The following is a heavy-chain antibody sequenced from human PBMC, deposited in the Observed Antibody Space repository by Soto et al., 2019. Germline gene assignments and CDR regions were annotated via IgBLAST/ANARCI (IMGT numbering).Heavy chain of an antibody. D-gene: IGHD1-26*01. V-gene: IGHV3-30*03. Sequence: GGSLRLSCAASGFTFSSYGMHWVRQAPGKGLEWVAVISYDGSNKYYADSVKGRFTISRDNSKNTLYLQMNSLRAEDTAVYYCARPYAGSYDSDHWGQGTLVTVSS. CDR2: ISYDGSNK. CDR3: ARPYAGSYDSDH. J-gene: IGHJ4*02. CDR1: GFTFSSYG.